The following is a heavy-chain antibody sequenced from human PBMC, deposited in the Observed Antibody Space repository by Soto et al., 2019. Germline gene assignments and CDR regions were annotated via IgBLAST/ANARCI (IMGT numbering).Heavy chain of an antibody. CDR2: ISSSSSYI. Sequence: GGSLRLSCAASGFTFSSYSMNWVRQAPGKGLEWVSSISSSSSYIYYADSVKGRFTISRDNAKNSLYLQMNSLRAEDTAVYYCARVTEFWSVYYYYGMDVWGQGTTVTVSS. J-gene: IGHJ6*02. V-gene: IGHV3-21*01. D-gene: IGHD3-3*01. CDR1: GFTFSSYS. CDR3: ARVTEFWSVYYYYGMDV.